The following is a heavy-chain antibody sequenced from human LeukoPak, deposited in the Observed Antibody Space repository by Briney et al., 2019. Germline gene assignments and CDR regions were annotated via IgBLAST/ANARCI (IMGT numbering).Heavy chain of an antibody. CDR1: GGSISSGGYS. CDR2: IYHSGST. D-gene: IGHD6-13*01. Sequence: SQTLSLTCPVSGGSISSGGYSWSWMRQPPGKGLEWIGYIYHSGSTYYNPSLKSRVTIPVDRSKNQFSLKLSSVTAADTAVYYCARGTGIAAAGYYFDYWGQGTLVTVSS. J-gene: IGHJ4*02. V-gene: IGHV4-30-2*01. CDR3: ARGTGIAAAGYYFDY.